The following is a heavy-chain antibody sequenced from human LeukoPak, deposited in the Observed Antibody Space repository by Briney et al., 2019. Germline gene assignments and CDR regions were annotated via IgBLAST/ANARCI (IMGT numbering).Heavy chain of an antibody. CDR2: TRYDGSNK. V-gene: IGHV3-30*02. CDR3: AKDRNDYGDCSYMDV. J-gene: IGHJ6*03. CDR1: GFTFSTYG. D-gene: IGHD4-17*01. Sequence: PGGSLRLSCGASGFTFSTYGMHWVRQAPGKGLEWVAFTRYDGSNKYCADSVKGRFTVSRDNSKNTLYLQMNSLRAEDTAVYYCAKDRNDYGDCSYMDVWGKGTTVTVSS.